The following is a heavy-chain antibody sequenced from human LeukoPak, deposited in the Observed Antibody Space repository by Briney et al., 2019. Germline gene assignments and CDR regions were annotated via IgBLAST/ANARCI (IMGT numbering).Heavy chain of an antibody. CDR3: ATPRPGESDAFDI. V-gene: IGHV1-46*01. Sequence: ASVKVSCKASGYTFTGYYIHWVRQAPGQGLEWMGIINPSGGSTSYAQKFQGRVTMTRDTSTSTVYMELSSLRSEDTAVYYCATPRPGESDAFDIWGQGTMVTVVS. CDR1: GYTFTGYY. CDR2: INPSGGST. D-gene: IGHD3-10*01. J-gene: IGHJ3*02.